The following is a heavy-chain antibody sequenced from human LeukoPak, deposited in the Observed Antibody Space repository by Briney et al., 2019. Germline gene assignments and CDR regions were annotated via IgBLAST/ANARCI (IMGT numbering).Heavy chain of an antibody. CDR2: ISYDGSNK. D-gene: IGHD4-17*01. J-gene: IGHJ4*02. CDR1: GFTFSSCA. Sequence: GRSLRLSCAASGFTFSSCAMHWVRQAPGKGLEWVAVISYDGSNKYYADSVKGRFTISRDNSKNTLYLQMNSLRAEDTAVYHCVRDSDTYGDHTTRRFDYWGQGTLVTVSS. CDR3: VRDSDTYGDHTTRRFDY. V-gene: IGHV3-30-3*01.